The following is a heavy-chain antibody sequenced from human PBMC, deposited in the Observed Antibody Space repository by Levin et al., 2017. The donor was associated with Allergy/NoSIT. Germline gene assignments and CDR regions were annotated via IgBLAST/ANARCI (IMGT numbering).Heavy chain of an antibody. CDR3: VTGGYYLDY. Sequence: PGGSLRLSCIGSGFTFSNAWMNWVRQAPGKGLEWVGRFKSFPAGGTIEYAAPVKDRFTVSRDDSKNTVYLQMNSLQSEDTAVYYCVTGGYYLDYWGRGTLVTVSS. CDR1: GFTFSNAW. J-gene: IGHJ4*02. CDR2: FKSFPAGGTI. V-gene: IGHV3-15*01.